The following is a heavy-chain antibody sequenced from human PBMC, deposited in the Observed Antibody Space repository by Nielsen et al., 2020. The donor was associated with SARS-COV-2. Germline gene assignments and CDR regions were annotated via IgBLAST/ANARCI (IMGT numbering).Heavy chain of an antibody. CDR1: GFTFSTYS. V-gene: IGHV3-21*01. Sequence: GESLKISCAASGFTFSTYSMNWVRQAPGKGLEWVSCISISSSSFYYTDSVRGRFTISRDKAKCSLYLQLTFMRAEDTAVYYCARAYHNYYYAMDVWGQGTTVTVS. CDR3: ARAYHNYYYAMDV. CDR2: ISISSSSF. D-gene: IGHD3-16*01. J-gene: IGHJ6*02.